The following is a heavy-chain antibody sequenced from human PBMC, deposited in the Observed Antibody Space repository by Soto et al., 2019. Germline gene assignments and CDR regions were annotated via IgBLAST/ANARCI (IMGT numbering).Heavy chain of an antibody. Sequence: PSETQSHTCTVSGGSVSSGSYYWSWIRQPPGKRLEWIGYIYYSGSTNYNPSLKSRVTISVDTSKNQFSLKLSSVTAADTAVYYCARGRGIYDILTGYVSWGQGTLVTVSS. CDR3: ARGRGIYDILTGYVS. J-gene: IGHJ5*02. V-gene: IGHV4-61*01. D-gene: IGHD3-9*01. CDR1: GGSVSSGSYY. CDR2: IYYSGST.